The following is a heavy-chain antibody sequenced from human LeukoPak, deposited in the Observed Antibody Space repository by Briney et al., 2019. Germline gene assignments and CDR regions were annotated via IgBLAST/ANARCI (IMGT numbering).Heavy chain of an antibody. CDR2: LHPSGAT. J-gene: IGHJ4*02. D-gene: IGHD6-13*01. Sequence: SETLSLTCTVSGSSLSGYYWNWIRQPAGKGLEWIGRLHPSGATYYNPSLKSRVTISVDTSKNQFSLKLSSVTAADTAVYYCASIAAAGIDYWGPGTLVTVSS. CDR3: ASIAAAGIDY. CDR1: GSSLSGYY. V-gene: IGHV4-59*05.